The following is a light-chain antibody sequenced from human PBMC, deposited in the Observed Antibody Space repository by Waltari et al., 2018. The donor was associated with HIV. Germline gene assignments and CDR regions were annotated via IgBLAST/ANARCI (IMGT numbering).Light chain of an antibody. CDR3: SSYKSSSTLI. CDR1: HSDIGRYTS. V-gene: IGLV2-14*01. J-gene: IGLJ2*01. Sequence: QSALTQPASVSGSPGQSLPLPCTGPHSDIGRYTSASLYQKTPGKAPKLMIYEVTKRPSGVSNRFSGSKSGNTASLAVSGLQAEDEADYYCSSYKSSSTLIFGGGTKLTVL. CDR2: EVT.